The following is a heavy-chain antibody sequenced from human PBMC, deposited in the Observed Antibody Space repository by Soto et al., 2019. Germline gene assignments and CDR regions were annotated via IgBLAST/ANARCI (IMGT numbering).Heavy chain of an antibody. CDR2: IYYSGST. Sequence: SETLSLTCTVSGGSISSSSYYWGWIRQPPGKGLEWIGSIYYSGSTYYNPSLESRVTISVDTSKNQFSLKVTSVTVADTAVYFCARLGGYCSSANCFGYYAMDVWGQGTTVTVSS. CDR3: ARLGGYCSSANCFGYYAMDV. CDR1: GGSISSSSYY. D-gene: IGHD2-2*01. V-gene: IGHV4-39*01. J-gene: IGHJ6*02.